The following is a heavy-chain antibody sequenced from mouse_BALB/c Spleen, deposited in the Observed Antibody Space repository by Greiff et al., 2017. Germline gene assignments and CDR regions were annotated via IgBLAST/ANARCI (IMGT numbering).Heavy chain of an antibody. CDR2: IYPGDGDT. V-gene: IGHV1-82*01. J-gene: IGHJ2*01. Sequence: VQLQQSGPELVKPGASVKISCKASGYAFSSSWMNWVKQRPGQGLEWIGRIYPGDGDTNYNGKFKGKATLTADKSSSTAYMQLSSLTSVDSAVYFCARGYGYDYFDYWGQGTTLTVSS. D-gene: IGHD1-2*01. CDR3: ARGYGYDYFDY. CDR1: GYAFSSSW.